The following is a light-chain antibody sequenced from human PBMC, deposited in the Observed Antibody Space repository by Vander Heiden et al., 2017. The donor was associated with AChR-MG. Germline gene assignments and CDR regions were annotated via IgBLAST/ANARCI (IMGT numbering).Light chain of an antibody. Sequence: DIQMTQSPSSLSASVGDRVTITCQASQDISNYVNGYQQKPGKAPKLLIYDASNLETGVPSRFSGSGSGTDFTFTISSLQPEDIATYYCQQYDNLPITCGQGTRLEIK. CDR3: QQYDNLPIT. CDR2: DAS. J-gene: IGKJ5*01. V-gene: IGKV1-33*01. CDR1: QDISNY.